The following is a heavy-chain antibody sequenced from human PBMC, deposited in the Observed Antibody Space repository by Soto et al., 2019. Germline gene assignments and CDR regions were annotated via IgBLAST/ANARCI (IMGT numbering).Heavy chain of an antibody. V-gene: IGHV1-69*14. CDR3: ARASNYYDSSGYYGYYFDY. CDR1: GGTFSSYA. D-gene: IGHD3-22*01. Sequence: QVQLVQSGAEVKKPGSSVKVSCKASGGTFSSYAISWVRQAPGQGLEWMGGIIPIFGTANYAQKFQGRVTITADKSTSTAYMELSSLRSEDTAVYYCARASNYYDSSGYYGYYFDYWGQGTLVTVSS. J-gene: IGHJ4*02. CDR2: IIPIFGTA.